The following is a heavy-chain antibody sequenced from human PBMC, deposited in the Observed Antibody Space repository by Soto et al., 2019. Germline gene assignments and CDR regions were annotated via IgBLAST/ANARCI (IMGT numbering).Heavy chain of an antibody. CDR1: GGTFSTYV. CDR3: ARSAGYCSVNSCYSVTGYYYGMDV. Sequence: QVQLVQSGTDVKRPGSSVKLSCKASGGTFSTYVFSWVRQAPGQGLEWMGGIIPRRGAAKCAQKFQGRVTITADESTSTVYMVMSSLKCEDTTMYYCARSAGYCSVNSCYSVTGYYYGMDVWGKGTTVTVSS. J-gene: IGHJ6*04. V-gene: IGHV1-69*01. D-gene: IGHD2-15*01. CDR2: IIPRRGAA.